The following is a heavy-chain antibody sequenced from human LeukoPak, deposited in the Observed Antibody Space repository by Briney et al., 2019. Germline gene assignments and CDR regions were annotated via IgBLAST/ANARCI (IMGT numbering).Heavy chain of an antibody. Sequence: GASVKVSCKASGYTFTGYYMHWVRQAPRQGLEWMGWSNPNSGGTNYAQKFQGRVTMTRDTSISTAYMELSRPRSDDTAVYYCARGDTAMVPDYWGQGTLGTVSS. D-gene: IGHD5-18*01. V-gene: IGHV1-2*02. J-gene: IGHJ4*02. CDR1: GYTFTGYY. CDR2: SNPNSGGT. CDR3: ARGDTAMVPDY.